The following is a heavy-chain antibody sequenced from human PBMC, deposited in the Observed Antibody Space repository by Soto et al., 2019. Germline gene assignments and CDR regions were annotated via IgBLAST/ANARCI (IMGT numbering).Heavy chain of an antibody. CDR2: IYYSGST. V-gene: IGHV4-30-2*06. Sequence: SETLSLTCAVSGGSISSGGFSWSWIRQSPGKGLECIGYIYYSGSTYYNPSLKSRVAIAVDRSKNEFSLSLSSVTAADTAVYYCAGATFIRKGDYDATDYYYSDSRGQGTLVTVHS. CDR1: GGSISSGGFS. CDR3: AGATFIRKGDYDATDYYYSDS. J-gene: IGHJ4*02. D-gene: IGHD3-22*01.